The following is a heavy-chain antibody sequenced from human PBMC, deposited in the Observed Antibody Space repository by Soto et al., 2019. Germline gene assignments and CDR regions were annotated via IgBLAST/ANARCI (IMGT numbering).Heavy chain of an antibody. Sequence: ASVKVSCKASGYTFTSYGISWVRQAPGQGLEWMGWFSAYNGDTNYAQKFQGRVTMTTDTSTSTAYMELRSLRSDDTAVYYCARDLSSGWKSRGYYYYYMDVWGKGTTVTVSS. V-gene: IGHV1-18*01. J-gene: IGHJ6*03. D-gene: IGHD6-19*01. CDR2: FSAYNGDT. CDR1: GYTFTSYG. CDR3: ARDLSSGWKSRGYYYYYMDV.